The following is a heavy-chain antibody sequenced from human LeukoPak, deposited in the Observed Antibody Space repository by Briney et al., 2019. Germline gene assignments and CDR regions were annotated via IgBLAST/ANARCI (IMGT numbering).Heavy chain of an antibody. CDR2: IWYVESDT. CDR3: ARDTRGRDLDY. V-gene: IGHV3-33*01. CDR1: GFTFNSYD. Sequence: PGGSLAVYCTGSGFTFNSYDMHWVRQAPGKGLEWVAVIWYVESDTSYADSVKGRFTISRDNSKNTLYLQMNSLRAEDTAVYFCARDTRGRDLDYWGQGTLVTVSS. J-gene: IGHJ4*02. D-gene: IGHD3-16*01.